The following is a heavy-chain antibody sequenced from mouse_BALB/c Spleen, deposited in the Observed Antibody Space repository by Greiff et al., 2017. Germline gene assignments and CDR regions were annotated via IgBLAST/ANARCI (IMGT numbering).Heavy chain of an antibody. CDR3: ARADGYDGFAY. J-gene: IGHJ3*01. V-gene: IGHV7-3*02. CDR1: GFTFTDYY. D-gene: IGHD2-2*01. CDR2: IRNKANGYTT. Sequence: EVNVVESGGGLVQPGGSLRLSCATSGFTFTDYYMSWVRQPPGKALEWLGFIRNKANGYTTEYSASVKGRFTISRDNSQSILYLQMNTLRAEDSATYYCARADGYDGFAYWGQGTLVTVSA.